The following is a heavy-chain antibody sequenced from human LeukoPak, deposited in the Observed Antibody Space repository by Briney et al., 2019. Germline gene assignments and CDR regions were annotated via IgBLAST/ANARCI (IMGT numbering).Heavy chain of an antibody. CDR1: GYSISSGYY. J-gene: IGHJ6*03. D-gene: IGHD1-14*01. CDR3: ARSRGTYKVYMDV. Sequence: TSETLSLTCTVSGYSISSGYYWGWIRQPPGKGLEWIGSIYHSGSTYYNPSLKSRVTISVDTSKNQFSLKLSSVTAADTAVYYCARSRGTYKVYMDVWGKGTTVTVSS. CDR2: IYHSGST. V-gene: IGHV4-38-2*02.